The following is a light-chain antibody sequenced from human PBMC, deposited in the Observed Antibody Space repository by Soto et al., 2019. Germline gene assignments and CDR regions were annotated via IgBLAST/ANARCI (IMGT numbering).Light chain of an antibody. CDR2: GAS. V-gene: IGKV1-27*01. CDR3: QKYNSAPLIN. CDR1: QGISNY. Sequence: DIQMTQSPSSLSASVGDRVTITCRASQGISNYLAWYQQKPGKVPKLLIYGASTLQSGVPSRFSGSGSGTDFTLTISSLQPEDVATYYCQKYNSAPLINFGPGTKVDIK. J-gene: IGKJ3*01.